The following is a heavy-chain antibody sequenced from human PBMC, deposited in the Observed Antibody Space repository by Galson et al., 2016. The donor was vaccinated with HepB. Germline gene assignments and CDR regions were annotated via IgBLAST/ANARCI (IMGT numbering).Heavy chain of an antibody. CDR3: ARQGFFSGSNCRGDAFDI. Sequence: QSGAEVKKPGESLKISCKVSGYSFTKHWIDWVRQMPGKGLEWMGRIDPSDSYTNYGPTFQGHVTISTDRATNTASLQWSSLKVLDTGIYFCARQGFFSGSNCRGDAFDIWGQGTTVTVSS. CDR1: GYSFTKHW. J-gene: IGHJ3*02. V-gene: IGHV5-10-1*01. D-gene: IGHD2-15*01. CDR2: IDPSDSYT.